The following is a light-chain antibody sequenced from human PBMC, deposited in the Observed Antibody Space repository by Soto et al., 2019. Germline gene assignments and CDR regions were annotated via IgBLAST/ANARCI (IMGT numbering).Light chain of an antibody. Sequence: IVLTQSPDTLSLSPGERATLSCRASQSVSSNYLAWYQQKLGQAPRLLIYDASNRATGIPARFSASGSGTDFTLTISSLEPEDFAVYYCQQRTNWPITFGQGTRLEIK. CDR3: QQRTNWPIT. J-gene: IGKJ5*01. CDR2: DAS. V-gene: IGKV3D-20*02. CDR1: QSVSSNY.